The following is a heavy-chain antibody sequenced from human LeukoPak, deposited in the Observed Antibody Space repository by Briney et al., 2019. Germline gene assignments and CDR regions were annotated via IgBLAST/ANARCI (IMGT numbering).Heavy chain of an antibody. CDR2: ISGSGGST. J-gene: IGHJ6*02. V-gene: IGHV3-23*01. D-gene: IGHD2-15*01. CDR1: GFTFSSYA. CDR3: AKDASSVPWYYYGMDV. Sequence: PGGSLRLSCAASGFTFSSYAMSWVRQVPGKGLEWVSAISGSGGSTYYADSVKGRFTISRDNSKNTLYLQMNSLRAEDTAVYYCAKDASSVPWYYYGMDVWGQGTTVTVSS.